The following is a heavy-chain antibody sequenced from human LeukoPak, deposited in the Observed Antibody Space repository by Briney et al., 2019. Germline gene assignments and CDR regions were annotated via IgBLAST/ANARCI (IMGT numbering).Heavy chain of an antibody. D-gene: IGHD4-4*01. Sequence: ASVKVSCKASGYTFTSYYMHWVRQAPGQGLEWMGLINPSGGSTSYAQKFQGRVTMTRDASTSTVYMELSSLRSEDTAVYYCARRASYSNYPYYFDYWGQGTLVTVSS. CDR3: ARRASYSNYPYYFDY. CDR2: INPSGGST. CDR1: GYTFTSYY. V-gene: IGHV1-46*01. J-gene: IGHJ4*02.